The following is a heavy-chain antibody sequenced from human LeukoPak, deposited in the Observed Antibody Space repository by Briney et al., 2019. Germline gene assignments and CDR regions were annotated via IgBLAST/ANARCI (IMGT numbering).Heavy chain of an antibody. CDR1: GGTFSSYA. Sequence: SVKVSCKASGGTFSSYAISWVRQAPGQGLEWMGGIIPIFGTANYAQKFQGRVTITADKSTSTAYMELSSLRSEDTAVYYCARDRPICCSGGSCYLFDYWGQGTLVTVSS. D-gene: IGHD2-15*01. J-gene: IGHJ4*02. V-gene: IGHV1-69*06. CDR2: IIPIFGTA. CDR3: ARDRPICCSGGSCYLFDY.